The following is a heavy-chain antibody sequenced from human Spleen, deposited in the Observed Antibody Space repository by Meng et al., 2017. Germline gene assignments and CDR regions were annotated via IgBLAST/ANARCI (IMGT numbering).Heavy chain of an antibody. Sequence: QVQPVQSGPELKKPGASVKVSCKASDYTFTGYGVSWVRQAPGQGLEWMAWLGAHDGDTSHAPKFQVRVTVSADRPTATVYMDLGSLGSDDTAFYYCAREKSPGHFDYFGQGILVTVSS. CDR1: DYTFTGYG. CDR3: AREKSPGHFDY. J-gene: IGHJ4*02. V-gene: IGHV1-18*01. CDR2: LGAHDGDT.